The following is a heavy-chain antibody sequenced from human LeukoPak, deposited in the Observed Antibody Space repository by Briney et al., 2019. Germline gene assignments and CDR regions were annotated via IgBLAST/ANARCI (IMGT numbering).Heavy chain of an antibody. J-gene: IGHJ4*02. CDR1: GGSISGYY. V-gene: IGHV4-59*01. D-gene: IGHD2-8*02. CDR3: ARGERPGPDY. Sequence: PSETLSLTCTVSGGSISGYYWSWIRRPPGKGLEWIGYVYYSGITDYHSSLKGRVTISVETSKNQFSLKLSSMTAADTAVYYCARGERPGPDYWGQGTLVTVSS. CDR2: VYYSGIT.